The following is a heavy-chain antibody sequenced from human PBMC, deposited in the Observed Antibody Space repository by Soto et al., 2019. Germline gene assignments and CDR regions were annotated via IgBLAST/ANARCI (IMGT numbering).Heavy chain of an antibody. CDR2: IYYSGST. J-gene: IGHJ4*02. CDR3: ARGLTYYYDSSGYSPFDY. D-gene: IGHD3-22*01. V-gene: IGHV4-30-4*01. CDR1: GGSISSGDYY. Sequence: PSETLSLTCTVSGGSISSGDYYWSWIRQPPGKGLEWIGYIYYSGSTYYNPSLKSRVTISVDTSKNQFSLKLSSVTAADTAVYYCARGLTYYYDSSGYSPFDYWGQGTLVTVSS.